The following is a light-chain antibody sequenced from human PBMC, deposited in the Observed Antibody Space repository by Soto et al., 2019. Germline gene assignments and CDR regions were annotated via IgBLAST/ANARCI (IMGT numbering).Light chain of an antibody. CDR1: SSDVGYYNY. V-gene: IGLV2-14*03. CDR3: TSYTTSSTYV. J-gene: IGLJ1*01. Sequence: QCALTQPASVSGSPGQSITISCTGTSSDVGYYNYVSWYQHHPGKAPKLMIYDVSNWPSGVSIRFSGSKSGTTASLTISGLQAEDEADYYCTSYTTSSTYVFGTGTKLTVL. CDR2: DVS.